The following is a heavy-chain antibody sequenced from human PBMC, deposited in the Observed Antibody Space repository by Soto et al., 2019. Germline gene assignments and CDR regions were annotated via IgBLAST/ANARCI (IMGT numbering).Heavy chain of an antibody. CDR3: AKGDYDFWSGYLGVYMDV. Sequence: GGSLRLSCAASGFTFSSYAMSWVRQAPGKGLEWVSAISGSGGSTYYADSVKGRFTISRDNSKNTLYLQMNSLRAEDTAVYYCAKGDYDFWSGYLGVYMDVWGKGTTVTVSS. CDR2: ISGSGGST. D-gene: IGHD3-3*01. V-gene: IGHV3-23*01. CDR1: GFTFSSYA. J-gene: IGHJ6*03.